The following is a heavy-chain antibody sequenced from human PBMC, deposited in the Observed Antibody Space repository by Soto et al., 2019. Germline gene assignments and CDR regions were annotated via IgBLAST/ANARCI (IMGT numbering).Heavy chain of an antibody. CDR3: PKVAVLARFAY. CDR2: ISGSGGST. CDR1: GFTFSSYA. Sequence: EVQLLESGGGLVQPGGSLRLSCAASGFTFSSYAMSWVRQAPGKGLEWVSAISGSGGSTYYADSVKGRFTISRDNSKNTLYLQMTGLRAEDRAVYYCPKVAVLARFAYWAREPWSPSPQ. D-gene: IGHD5-12*01. J-gene: IGHJ4*02. V-gene: IGHV3-23*01.